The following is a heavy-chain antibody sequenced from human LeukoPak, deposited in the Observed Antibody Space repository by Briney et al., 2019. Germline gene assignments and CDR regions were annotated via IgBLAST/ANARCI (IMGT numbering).Heavy chain of an antibody. D-gene: IGHD6-13*01. CDR3: ARAVVGTFYYYYYMDV. Sequence: SETLSLTCTVSGGSISSSSDYWGWIRQPPGKGLEWIGTIYYSGSTFYNPSLKSRVTISVDTSKNQFSLKLTSVTAADTAVYYCARAVVGTFYYYYYMDVWGKGTTVTVSS. CDR2: IYYSGST. J-gene: IGHJ6*03. CDR1: GGSISSSSDY. V-gene: IGHV4-39*01.